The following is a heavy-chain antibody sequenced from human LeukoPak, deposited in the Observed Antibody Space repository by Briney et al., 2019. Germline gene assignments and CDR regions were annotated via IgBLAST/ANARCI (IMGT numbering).Heavy chain of an antibody. V-gene: IGHV3-23*01. J-gene: IGHJ4*02. CDR1: GFTFSSYA. CDR3: AKDVIYYYDSSGYPDY. CDR2: IGNSGGST. D-gene: IGHD3-22*01. Sequence: GGSLRLSCAASGFTFSSYAMSWVRQAPGKGLEWVAAIGNSGGSTYYADSVKGRYTISRDNSKNTLYLQMDSLRAEDTAVYYCAKDVIYYYDSSGYPDYWGQGTLVTVSS.